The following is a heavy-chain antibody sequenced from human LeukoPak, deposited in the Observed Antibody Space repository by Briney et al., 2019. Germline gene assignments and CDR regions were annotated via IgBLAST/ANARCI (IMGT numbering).Heavy chain of an antibody. D-gene: IGHD1/OR15-1a*01. J-gene: IGHJ5*02. CDR3: ATTRGGS. CDR1: GFTFSSYN. Sequence: GSLRLSRAASGFTFSSYNMNWVRQAPGKGLEWVSSISSSSTYIYYADSVKGRFTISRDNAKNSVHLQMNSLRAEDTAVYYCATTRGGSWGQGTLVTVSS. V-gene: IGHV3-21*06. CDR2: ISSSSTYI.